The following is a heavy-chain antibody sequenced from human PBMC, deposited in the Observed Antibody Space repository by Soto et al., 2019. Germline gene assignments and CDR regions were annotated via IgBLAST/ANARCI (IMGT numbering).Heavy chain of an antibody. Sequence: PGGSLRLSCAASGFTFSSYSMNWVRQAPGKGLEWVSSISSSSSYIYYADSVKGRFTISRDNAKNSLYLQMNSLRAEDTAVYYCTADVRRTEVWGFDPWGQGTLVTVSS. D-gene: IGHD3-16*01. CDR2: ISSSSSYI. V-gene: IGHV3-21*01. CDR3: TADVRRTEVWGFDP. J-gene: IGHJ5*02. CDR1: GFTFSSYS.